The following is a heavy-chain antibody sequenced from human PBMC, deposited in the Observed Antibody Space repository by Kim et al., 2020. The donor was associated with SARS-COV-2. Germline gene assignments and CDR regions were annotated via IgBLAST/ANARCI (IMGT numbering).Heavy chain of an antibody. J-gene: IGHJ4*02. Sequence: YNNPSPTSRVTISVDTTKNQFSLKLSSVTAAATAVYYCATSIAAAGPFDYWGEGTLVTVSS. V-gene: IGHV4-31*02. CDR3: ATSIAAAGPFDY. D-gene: IGHD6-13*01.